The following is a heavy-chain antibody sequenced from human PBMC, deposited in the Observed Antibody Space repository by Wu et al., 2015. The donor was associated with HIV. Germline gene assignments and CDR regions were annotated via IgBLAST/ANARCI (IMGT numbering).Heavy chain of an antibody. Sequence: QVQLVQSGAEVKKPGSSVRVSCKASGGSFSSYAISWVRQAPGQGLEWMGRITPFFGTSSYIERFQGRVKITADESTSTSYMELSSLTSEDTAVYYCAREVGAMLANWFDPWGQGTLVSVSS. CDR3: AREVGAMLANWFDP. CDR1: GGSFSSYA. CDR2: ITPFFGTS. D-gene: IGHD3-10*01. V-gene: IGHV1-69*13. J-gene: IGHJ5*02.